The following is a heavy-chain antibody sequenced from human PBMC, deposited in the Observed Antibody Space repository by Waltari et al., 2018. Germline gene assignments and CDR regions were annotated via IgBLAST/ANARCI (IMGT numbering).Heavy chain of an antibody. V-gene: IGHV3-49*03. CDR1: RLTFGDYS. Sequence: EVQLVESGGGLVQQGRSLSLSCLSSRLTFGDYSMSCYRQGPGKGLEWVSFRAYGGTPEYAASVEGRVTISRDDAKTVAYLQMNGLKSEDTAMYYCLRGSILDYGGQGTLVTVSS. CDR2: RAYGGTP. CDR3: LRGSILDY. D-gene: IGHD6-6*01. J-gene: IGHJ4*02.